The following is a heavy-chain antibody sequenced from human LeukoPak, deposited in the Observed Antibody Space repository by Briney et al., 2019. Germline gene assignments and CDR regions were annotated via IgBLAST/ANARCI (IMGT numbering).Heavy chain of an antibody. CDR2: ISSSGSTI. D-gene: IGHD2-15*01. J-gene: IGHJ6*02. Sequence: PGGSLRLSCAASGFTFSDYYMSWIRQAPGKGLEWVSYISSSGSTIYYADSVKGRSTISRDNAKNSLYLQMNSLRAEDTAVYYCARDQFFSCSGGSCYSGYYYYYGMDVWGQGTTVTVSS. CDR3: ARDQFFSCSGGSCYSGYYYYYGMDV. V-gene: IGHV3-11*01. CDR1: GFTFSDYY.